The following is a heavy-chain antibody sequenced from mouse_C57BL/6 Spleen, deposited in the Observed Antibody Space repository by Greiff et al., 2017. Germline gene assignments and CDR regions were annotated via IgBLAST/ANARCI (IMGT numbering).Heavy chain of an antibody. J-gene: IGHJ4*01. CDR1: GYAFSSSW. V-gene: IGHV1-82*01. CDR2: IYPGDGDT. Sequence: QVQLQQSGPELVKPGASVKISCKASGYAFSSSWMNWVKQRPGKGLEWIGRIYPGDGDTNYNGKFKGKATLTADKSSSTAYMQLSSLTSEDSAVYFCAGPYDYGGYYAMDYWGQGTSVTVSS. D-gene: IGHD2-4*01. CDR3: AGPYDYGGYYAMDY.